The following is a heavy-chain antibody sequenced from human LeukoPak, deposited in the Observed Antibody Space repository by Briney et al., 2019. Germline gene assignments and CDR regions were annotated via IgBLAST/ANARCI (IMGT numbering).Heavy chain of an antibody. D-gene: IGHD3-10*01. J-gene: IGHJ4*02. V-gene: IGHV3-7*01. CDR1: GFTSSSYW. Sequence: GGSLRLSCAASGFTSSSYWMSWVRQAPGKGLEWVANIKQDGSEKYYVDSVKGRFTISRDNAKNSLYLQMNSLRAEDTAVYYCARDSRDMVRGANPDYWDQGTLVTVSS. CDR2: IKQDGSEK. CDR3: ARDSRDMVRGANPDY.